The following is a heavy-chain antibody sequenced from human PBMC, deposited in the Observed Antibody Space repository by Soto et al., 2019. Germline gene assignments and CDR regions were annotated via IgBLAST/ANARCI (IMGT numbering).Heavy chain of an antibody. Sequence: QVQPQESGPGVVKPSQTLSLTCTVSGGSISSGGYDWSWIRQHPGKGLEWIGYIYYSGSTYYNPSLKSRVTISVDTSKNQFSLKLSSVTAADTAVYYCARDLGGITIFFLDVWGQGTTVTVSS. CDR1: GGSISSGGYD. D-gene: IGHD3-3*01. CDR3: ARDLGGITIFFLDV. J-gene: IGHJ6*02. CDR2: IYYSGST. V-gene: IGHV4-31*03.